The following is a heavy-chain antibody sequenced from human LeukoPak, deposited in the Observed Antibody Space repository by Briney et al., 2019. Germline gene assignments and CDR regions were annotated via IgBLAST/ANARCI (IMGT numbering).Heavy chain of an antibody. J-gene: IGHJ4*02. Sequence: PGGSLRLPCAAPGFTFSTEWMGWVRQAPGKGLEWVATMKEEGGNIYYVDSVRGRFTISRDNAKNSLFLQMNSLRADDTAVYYCTRDGCSGWCHDYWGQGTLVTVSS. CDR1: GFTFSTEW. CDR2: MKEEGGNI. CDR3: TRDGCSGWCHDY. D-gene: IGHD6-19*01. V-gene: IGHV3-7*01.